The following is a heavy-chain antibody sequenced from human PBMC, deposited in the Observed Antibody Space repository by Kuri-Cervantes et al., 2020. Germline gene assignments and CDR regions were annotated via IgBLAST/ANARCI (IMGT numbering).Heavy chain of an antibody. CDR3: ARQHPYYYDSSGYYRGDWFDP. Sequence: SETLSLTCTVSGGSVSSGSYYWSWIRQPPGKGLEWIGYIYYSGSTNYNPSLKSRVTISVDTSKNQFSLKLSSVTAADTAVYYCARQHPYYYDSSGYYRGDWFDPWGQGTLVTVSS. D-gene: IGHD3-22*01. J-gene: IGHJ5*02. CDR2: IYYSGST. V-gene: IGHV4-61*01. CDR1: GGSVSSGSYY.